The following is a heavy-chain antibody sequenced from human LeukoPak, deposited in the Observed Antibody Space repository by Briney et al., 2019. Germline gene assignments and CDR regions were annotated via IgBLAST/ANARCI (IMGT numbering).Heavy chain of an antibody. CDR2: ISTSSGYV. V-gene: IGHV3-21*01. CDR3: ARDQYSPDY. CDR1: GFTFNSYI. Sequence: GGSLRLSCAASGFTFNSYIMNWVRQAPGKGLEWVSSISTSSGYVYYADSVKGRFTISRDNARNSLYLQMNSLRAEDTAVYYCARDQYSPDYWGQGTLVTVSS. J-gene: IGHJ4*02. D-gene: IGHD2/OR15-2a*01.